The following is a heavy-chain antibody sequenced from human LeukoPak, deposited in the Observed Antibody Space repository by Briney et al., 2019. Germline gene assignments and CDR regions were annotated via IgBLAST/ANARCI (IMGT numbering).Heavy chain of an antibody. CDR3: ANYGSGSYRFDP. CDR2: IHHSGSS. J-gene: IGHJ5*02. CDR1: GGSISSGGYY. D-gene: IGHD3-10*01. Sequence: SETLSLTCTVAGGSISSGGYYWSWIRQHPGKGLEWIGYIHHSGSSYYNSSLKSRVIISVDTSKNQFSLELNSVTAADTAVYYCANYGSGSYRFDPWGQGTLVTVSS. V-gene: IGHV4-31*03.